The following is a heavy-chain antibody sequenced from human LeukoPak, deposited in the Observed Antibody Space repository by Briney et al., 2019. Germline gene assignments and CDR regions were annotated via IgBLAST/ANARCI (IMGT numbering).Heavy chain of an antibody. Sequence: HPGGSLRLSCAASGFTFSNFAMHWVRQAPGKGLEWVAFVSNDGSNKYYTASVKGRFTISRDNSKNTLFLQMNSLRAEDTAVYYCARYSTTALDYWGQGTLVTVSS. V-gene: IGHV3-30-3*01. CDR3: ARYSTTALDY. D-gene: IGHD4-17*01. CDR2: VSNDGSNK. J-gene: IGHJ4*02. CDR1: GFTFSNFA.